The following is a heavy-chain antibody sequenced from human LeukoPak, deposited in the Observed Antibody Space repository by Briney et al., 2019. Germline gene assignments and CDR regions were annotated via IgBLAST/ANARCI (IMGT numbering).Heavy chain of an antibody. V-gene: IGHV1-2*02. CDR1: GYTFIGYH. Sequence: ASVKVSCKASGYTFIGYHMHWVRQAPGQGLEWMGWIDPNSGGTNYAQKFQGRVTMTRDTSISTAYMELSRLSSDDTAVYYCARDDSDSPLNACDMWGQGTMVTVSS. J-gene: IGHJ3*02. D-gene: IGHD3-22*01. CDR2: IDPNSGGT. CDR3: ARDDSDSPLNACDM.